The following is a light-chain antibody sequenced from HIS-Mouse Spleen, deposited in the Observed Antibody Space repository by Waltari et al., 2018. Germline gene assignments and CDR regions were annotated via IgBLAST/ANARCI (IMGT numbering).Light chain of an antibody. V-gene: IGKV1-5*03. CDR1: QSISSR. J-gene: IGKJ2*01. CDR2: RAS. CDR3: QQYNSYSYT. Sequence: DIQLTQSPSTLSASEGARVTITCRPSQSISSRLAWYQQKPGKAPKLLIYRASSLESGVPSRFSGSGSGTEFTLTISSLQPDDFATYYCQQYNSYSYTFGQGTKLEIK.